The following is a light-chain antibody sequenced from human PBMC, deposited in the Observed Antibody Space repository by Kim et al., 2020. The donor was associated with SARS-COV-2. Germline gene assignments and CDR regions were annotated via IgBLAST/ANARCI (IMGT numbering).Light chain of an antibody. CDR2: QTS. V-gene: IGKV1-5*03. CDR3: QQYNSYPIT. Sequence: ASVGERVTITCRASQSFSSWLAWYQQKPGKAHQLLIYQTSSLQSGVPSRFSGSGSGTEFTLTINSLQPDDFATYYCQQYNSYPITFGQGTRLEIK. J-gene: IGKJ5*01. CDR1: QSFSSW.